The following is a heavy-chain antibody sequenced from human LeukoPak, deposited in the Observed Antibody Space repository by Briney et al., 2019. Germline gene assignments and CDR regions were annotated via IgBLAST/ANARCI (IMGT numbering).Heavy chain of an antibody. CDR3: ARLYYDSSGYAMLDY. V-gene: IGHV1-18*04. Sequence: ASVKVSCKASGYTFTGYYMHWVRQAPGQGLEWMGGIIPIFGTANYAQKLQGRVTMTTDTSTSTAYMELRSLRSDDTAVYYCARLYYDSSGYAMLDYWGQGTLVTVSS. CDR2: IIPIFGTA. D-gene: IGHD3-22*01. J-gene: IGHJ4*02. CDR1: GYTFTGYY.